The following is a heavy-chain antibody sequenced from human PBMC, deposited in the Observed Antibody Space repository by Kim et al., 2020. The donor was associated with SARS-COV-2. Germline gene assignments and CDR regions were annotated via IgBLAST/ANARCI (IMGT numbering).Heavy chain of an antibody. D-gene: IGHD2-15*01. CDR3: ARDIVVVVAATGWYFDY. V-gene: IGHV4-39*06. Sequence: LKSRVTISVETSKNQFTLKLSSVTAADTAVYYCARDIVVVVAATGWYFDYWGQGTLVTVSS. J-gene: IGHJ4*02.